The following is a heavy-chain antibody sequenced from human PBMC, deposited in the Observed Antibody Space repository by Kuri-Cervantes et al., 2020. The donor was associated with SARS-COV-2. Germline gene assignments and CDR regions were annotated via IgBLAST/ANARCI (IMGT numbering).Heavy chain of an antibody. V-gene: IGHV4-59*08. CDR2: IFYSGST. D-gene: IGHD1-1*01. J-gene: IGHJ5*02. CDR3: ASPSSTTATTVGFDP. Sequence: SETLSLTCTVSGGSISGHYWSWIRQPPGKGLEWIGNIFYSGSTNYNPSLKSRVTISVDTSKNQFSLKLSSVTAADTAVYYCASPSSTTATTVGFDPWGQGTLVTVSS. CDR1: GGSISGHY.